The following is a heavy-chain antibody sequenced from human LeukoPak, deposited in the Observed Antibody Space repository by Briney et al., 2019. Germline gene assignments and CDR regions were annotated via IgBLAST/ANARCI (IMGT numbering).Heavy chain of an antibody. Sequence: PSETLSLTCAVYGGSFSGYYWSWIRQPPGKGLEWIGEINHSGSTNYNPSLKSRVTISVDTSKNQFSLKLSSVTAADTAVYYCARLIIAVAGIDYWGQGTPVTVSS. D-gene: IGHD6-19*01. CDR2: INHSGST. CDR3: ARLIIAVAGIDY. J-gene: IGHJ4*02. V-gene: IGHV4-34*01. CDR1: GGSFSGYY.